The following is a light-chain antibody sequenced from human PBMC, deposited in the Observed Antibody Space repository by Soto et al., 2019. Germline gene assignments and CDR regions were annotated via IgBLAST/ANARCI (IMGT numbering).Light chain of an antibody. V-gene: IGLV2-14*03. J-gene: IGLJ1*01. CDR3: SSYTISTTYV. Sequence: SVLAQPDSVYGSPGQSITISCTGTNNDVGLYNYVSWYQQHPGKAPKLMIYDVTERPSGVSNRFSGSKSGNTASLTISGLQAEDEGDYYCSSYTISTTYVFGTGTKVTVL. CDR2: DVT. CDR1: NNDVGLYNY.